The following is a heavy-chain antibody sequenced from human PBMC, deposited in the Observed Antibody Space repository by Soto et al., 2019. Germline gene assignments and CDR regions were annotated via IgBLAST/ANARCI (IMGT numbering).Heavy chain of an antibody. J-gene: IGHJ6*02. V-gene: IGHV5-10-1*01. CDR1: KYSFTIYY. CDR2: IDPSDSYT. CDR3: VRQPHCSSVSCPAAHKYYGMDV. D-gene: IGHD6-13*01. Sequence: GESLKISCQGSKYSFTIYYINWVRQMPGKGLEWMGKIDPSDSYTNYSPSFQGHVTISVDKSIGTAYLALSSLKASDSAMYYCVRQPHCSSVSCPAAHKYYGMDVWGQGTTVTVSS.